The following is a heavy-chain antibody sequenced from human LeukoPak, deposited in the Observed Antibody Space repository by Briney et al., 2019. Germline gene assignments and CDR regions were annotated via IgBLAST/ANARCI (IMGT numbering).Heavy chain of an antibody. CDR3: AREATWGQWYFDH. CDR2: IAADGGVK. J-gene: IGHJ4*02. CDR1: GITFSSHG. Sequence: GGSLRLSCEASGITFSSHGMDWVRQAPGKGLEWVAVIAADGGVKHYADSVKGRFTLSRDNSKNTLYLQMNSLSVEDTAIYYCAREATWGQWYFDHWGQGTPVTVSP. D-gene: IGHD6-19*01. V-gene: IGHV3-30*03.